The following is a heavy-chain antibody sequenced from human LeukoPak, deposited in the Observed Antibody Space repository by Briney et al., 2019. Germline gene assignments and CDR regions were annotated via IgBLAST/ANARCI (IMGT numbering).Heavy chain of an antibody. CDR2: IKHDGSEK. D-gene: IGHD6-13*01. V-gene: IGHV3-7*01. CDR1: GFTFSEYW. Sequence: GGSLSLSCAASGFTFSEYWMSWVRQAPGKGLEWVANIKHDGSEKDYVDSVKGRFTISRDNAKNSLYLQMNSLRAEDTAVYCCAREYSSNYNAFDIWGQGTMVTVSS. CDR3: AREYSSNYNAFDI. J-gene: IGHJ3*02.